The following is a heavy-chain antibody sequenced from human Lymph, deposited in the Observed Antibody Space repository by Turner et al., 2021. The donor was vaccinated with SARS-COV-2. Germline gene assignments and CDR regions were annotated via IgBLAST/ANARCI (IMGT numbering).Heavy chain of an antibody. J-gene: IGHJ4*02. Sequence: QVQLVESGGGVVQPGRSLRLSCAASGLTFSIYGMQWVRQAPGKGLEWVAVIWYDGSNKYYGDSVKGRLTISRDNSKNTLYLQMNSLRVEDTAVYYCAREGVVGATTGLDYWGQGTLVTVSS. V-gene: IGHV3-33*01. D-gene: IGHD1-26*01. CDR1: GLTFSIYG. CDR2: IWYDGSNK. CDR3: AREGVVGATTGLDY.